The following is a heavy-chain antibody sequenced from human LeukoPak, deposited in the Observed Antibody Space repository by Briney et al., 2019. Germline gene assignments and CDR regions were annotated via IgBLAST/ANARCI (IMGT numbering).Heavy chain of an antibody. CDR1: GFTFSSYA. J-gene: IGHJ6*03. CDR2: ISGSGNTV. V-gene: IGHV3-23*01. D-gene: IGHD2-8*02. CDR3: AKAGGYYYYFYMDV. Sequence: GGSLRLPCAASGFTFSSYAMNWVRQAPGKGLEWVSAISGSGNTVHYADSVQGRFTISRDNSKNTLYLQMKSLRAEDTAVYYCAKAGGYYYYFYMDVWGKGTTVTVSS.